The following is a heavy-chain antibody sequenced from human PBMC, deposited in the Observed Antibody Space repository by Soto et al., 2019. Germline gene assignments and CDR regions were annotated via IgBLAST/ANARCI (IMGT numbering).Heavy chain of an antibody. CDR3: ARGACSGGSCYSGSAFDI. CDR2: IIPILGIA. CDR1: GGTFSSYT. Sequence: QVQLVQSGAEVQKPGSSVKVSCKASGGTFSSYTISWVRQAPGQGLEWMGRIIPILGIANYAQKFQGRVTITADKSTSTAYMELSSLRSEDTAVYYCARGACSGGSCYSGSAFDIWGQGTMVTVSS. D-gene: IGHD2-15*01. V-gene: IGHV1-69*02. J-gene: IGHJ3*02.